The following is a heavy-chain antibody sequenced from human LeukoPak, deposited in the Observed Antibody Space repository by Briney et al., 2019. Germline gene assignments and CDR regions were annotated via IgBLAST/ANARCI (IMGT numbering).Heavy chain of an antibody. Sequence: SETLSLTCSVSGGSISSYYWSWIRQPPGKGLEWIGYIYYSGSTNYNPTLKSRVTISVDTSKNQFSLKLSSVTAADTAVYYCARLQYSSSSANFDYWGQGTLVTVSS. CDR2: IYYSGST. CDR3: ARLQYSSSSANFDY. D-gene: IGHD6-6*01. J-gene: IGHJ4*02. CDR1: GGSISSYY. V-gene: IGHV4-59*01.